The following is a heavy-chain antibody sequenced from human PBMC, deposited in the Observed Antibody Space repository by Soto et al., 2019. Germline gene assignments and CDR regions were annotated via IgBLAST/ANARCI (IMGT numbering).Heavy chain of an antibody. D-gene: IGHD3-3*01. J-gene: IGHJ6*02. CDR1: GFTFSSYA. CDR2: FSGSGGST. CDR3: AKALMSYDFWSGYSPYYYYGMDV. Sequence: LRLSCAASGFTFSSYAMSWVRQAPGKGLEWVSAFSGSGGSTYYADSVKGRFTISRDNSKSTLYLQMNSLRAEDTAVYYCAKALMSYDFWSGYSPYYYYGMDVWGQGTTVTVSS. V-gene: IGHV3-23*01.